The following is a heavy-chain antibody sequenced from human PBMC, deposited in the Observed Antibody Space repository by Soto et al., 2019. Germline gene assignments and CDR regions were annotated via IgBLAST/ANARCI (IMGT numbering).Heavy chain of an antibody. V-gene: IGHV4-30-4*01. J-gene: IGHJ6*02. Sequence: SETLYLTCTVSGGSISDDDYYWNWIRQSPGKGLEWIGHIYYNGNTYYNPSLKSRLTMSLDTSQNQFSLHLTSVIAADSALYFCARATTVTSSFFFYGLDIWGQGTTVT. D-gene: IGHD4-17*01. CDR1: GGSISDDDYY. CDR3: ARATTVTSSFFFYGLDI. CDR2: IYYNGNT.